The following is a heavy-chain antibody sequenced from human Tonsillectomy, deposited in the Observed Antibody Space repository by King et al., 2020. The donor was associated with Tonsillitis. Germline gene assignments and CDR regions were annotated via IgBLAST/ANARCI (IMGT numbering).Heavy chain of an antibody. Sequence: VQLVESGGGVVQPGRSLRLSCAASGFTFSTYGIHWVRQAPGKGLEWVAGISYNGSDKSYADSVKGRFTISRDNSKNTLYLQMNSLRTEDTAMYYCAREQRQLALDYRGEGTLCTVSP. CDR3: AREQRQLALDY. CDR2: ISYNGSDK. V-gene: IGHV3-30*03. J-gene: IGHJ4*02. CDR1: GFTFSTYG. D-gene: IGHD6-6*01.